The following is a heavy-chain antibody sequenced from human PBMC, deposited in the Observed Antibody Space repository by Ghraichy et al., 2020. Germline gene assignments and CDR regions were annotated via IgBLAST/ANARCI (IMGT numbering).Heavy chain of an antibody. J-gene: IGHJ4*02. CDR1: GFTFSIHG. D-gene: IGHD3-10*01. Sequence: GGSLRLSCIASGFTFSIHGMTWVRQAPGNGLEWVSSISGSGGSTSYADSVKGRVTISRDNSQNTLYLQMNSLRADDTAIYFCSKDFYNSGSFDYWGQGTLVTVCS. CDR3: SKDFYNSGSFDY. V-gene: IGHV3-23*01. CDR2: ISGSGGST.